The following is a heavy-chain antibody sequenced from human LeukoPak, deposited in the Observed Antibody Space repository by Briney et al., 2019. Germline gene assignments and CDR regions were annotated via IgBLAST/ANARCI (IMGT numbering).Heavy chain of an antibody. D-gene: IGHD6-13*01. V-gene: IGHV3-23*01. CDR1: GFTFSTYA. CDR2: ISGSGDST. J-gene: IGHJ4*02. CDR3: AKDRSDNNTWYAGSH. Sequence: PGGSLRLSCAASGFTFSTYAMSWVRQAPGKGLEWVSGISGSGDSTYYADSVKGRFTISRDNPKNTLYLQMNTLRAEDTAVYYCAKDRSDNNTWYAGSHWGQGTQVTVSS.